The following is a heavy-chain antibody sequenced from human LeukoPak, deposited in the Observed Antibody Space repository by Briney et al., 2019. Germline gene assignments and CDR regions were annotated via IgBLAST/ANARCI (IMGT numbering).Heavy chain of an antibody. CDR1: GYSISSDYY. V-gene: IGHV4-38-2*02. D-gene: IGHD5-18*01. Sequence: SETLSLTCTVSGYSISSDYYWGWIRQPPGKGLEWIGSIYHSGSTYYNPSLKSRVTISVDTSKNQFSLKLSSVTAADTAVYYCASVSVDTAMVWGQGTLVTVSS. J-gene: IGHJ4*02. CDR2: IYHSGST. CDR3: ASVSVDTAMV.